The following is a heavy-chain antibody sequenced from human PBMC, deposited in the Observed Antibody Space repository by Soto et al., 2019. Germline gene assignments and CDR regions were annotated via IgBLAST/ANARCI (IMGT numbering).Heavy chain of an antibody. CDR1: GFTFSSYA. J-gene: IGHJ4*02. CDR2: ISGSGGST. Sequence: GGSLRLSCAASGFTFSSYAMSWVRQAPGKGLEWVSAISGSGGSTYYADSVKGRFTISRDNSKNTLYLQMNSLRAEDTAVYYCAKDYDVMIWSSYYIAERPYYFDYWGQGTQVTVSS. D-gene: IGHD3-3*01. V-gene: IGHV3-23*01. CDR3: AKDYDVMIWSSYYIAERPYYFDY.